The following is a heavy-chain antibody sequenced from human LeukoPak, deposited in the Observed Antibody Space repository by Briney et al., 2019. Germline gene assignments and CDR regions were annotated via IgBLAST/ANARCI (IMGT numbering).Heavy chain of an antibody. J-gene: IGHJ6*03. Sequence: ASVKVSCKASGYTFTSYYMHWVRQAPGQGLEWMGIINPSGGSTSYAQKFQGRVTMTRDMSTSTVYMELSSLRSEDTAVYYCARGSDDTMVRGVYYMDVWGEGTTVTVSS. CDR2: INPSGGST. V-gene: IGHV1-46*01. CDR3: ARGSDDTMVRGVYYMDV. D-gene: IGHD3-10*01. CDR1: GYTFTSYY.